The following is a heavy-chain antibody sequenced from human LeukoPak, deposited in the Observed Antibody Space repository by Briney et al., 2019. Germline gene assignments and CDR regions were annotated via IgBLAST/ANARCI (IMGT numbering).Heavy chain of an antibody. D-gene: IGHD3-10*01. J-gene: IGHJ4*02. V-gene: IGHV3-23*01. Sequence: GGSLRLSCAASGLTFSNYAMSWVRQVAGKGLEWVSLITGDGYSTYYADSVKGRFTVSRDNPKNTLFLQMNRLRVEDTAIYYCAHIYYLGSESYGDYWGQGTLVTVTS. CDR1: GLTFSNYA. CDR2: ITGDGYST. CDR3: AHIYYLGSESYGDY.